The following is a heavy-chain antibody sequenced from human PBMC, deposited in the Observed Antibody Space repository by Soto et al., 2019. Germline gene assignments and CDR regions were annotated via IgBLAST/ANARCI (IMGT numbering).Heavy chain of an antibody. D-gene: IGHD1-1*01. J-gene: IGHJ6*02. CDR3: ARKIRRPPCAMDF. CDR2: IKSTVDGGTT. V-gene: IGHV3-15*01. CDR1: GFTFNNAW. Sequence: GGSLTLSSAASGFTFNNAWISWVRQAPGKGLEWVGRIKSTVDGGTTDYAAPVKGRFTISRDNAKNSLYLQMNSLRAEDTAVYYCARKIRRPPCAMDFWGPGTTLTVS.